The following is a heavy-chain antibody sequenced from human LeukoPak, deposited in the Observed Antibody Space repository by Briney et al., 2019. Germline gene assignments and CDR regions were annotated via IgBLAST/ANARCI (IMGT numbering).Heavy chain of an antibody. J-gene: IGHJ4*02. D-gene: IGHD1-1*01. CDR2: IHPEGNEK. CDR1: GFTFSNFW. CDR3: ARGDDFSGDH. Sequence: QPGGSLRLSCAISGFTFSNFWMSWVRQAPGRGLEWVANIHPEGNEKYHLESVKGRFTISRDNINNLLFLQMNALGVEDTAIYYCARGDDFSGDHWGQGTLVTVSS. V-gene: IGHV3-7*04.